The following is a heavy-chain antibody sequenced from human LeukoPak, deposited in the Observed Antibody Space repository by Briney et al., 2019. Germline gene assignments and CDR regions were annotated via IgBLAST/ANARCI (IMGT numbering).Heavy chain of an antibody. D-gene: IGHD3-10*01. J-gene: IGHJ5*02. CDR3: ASYYGSGSYYKSWFDH. Sequence: SVKVSCKASGGTFISYAISWVRQAPGQGLEWMGGIIPIFGTANYAQKFQGRVTITADESTSTAYMGLSSLRSEDTAVYYCASYYGSGSYYKSWFDHWGQGTLVTVSS. CDR2: IIPIFGTA. V-gene: IGHV1-69*13. CDR1: GGTFISYA.